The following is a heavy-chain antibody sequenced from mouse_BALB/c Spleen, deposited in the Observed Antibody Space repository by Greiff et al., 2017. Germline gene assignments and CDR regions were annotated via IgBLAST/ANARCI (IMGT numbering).Heavy chain of an antibody. CDR2: ISSGGST. D-gene: IGHD1-1*01. CDR3: ASSFITTDPWFAY. J-gene: IGHJ3*01. Sequence: EVKLVESGGGLVKPGGSLTLSCAASGFTFSSYAMSWVRQTPAKRLEWVASISSGGSTYYPDSVKGRFTISRDNARNILYLQMCSLRSEDTAMYYCASSFITTDPWFAYWGQGTLVTVSA. CDR1: GFTFSSYA. V-gene: IGHV5-6-5*01.